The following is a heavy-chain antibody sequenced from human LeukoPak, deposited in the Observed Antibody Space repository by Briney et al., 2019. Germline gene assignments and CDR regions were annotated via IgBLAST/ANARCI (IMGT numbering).Heavy chain of an antibody. CDR3: ARSIAARPFDAFDI. D-gene: IGHD6-6*01. Sequence: GASVKVSCKASGGTFSSYAISWVRQAPGQGLEWMGGIIPIFGTANYAQKFQGRVTITADKSTSTAYMELSSLRSEDTAVYYCARSIAARPFDAFDIWGQGTMVTVSS. V-gene: IGHV1-69*06. CDR2: IIPIFGTA. CDR1: GGTFSSYA. J-gene: IGHJ3*02.